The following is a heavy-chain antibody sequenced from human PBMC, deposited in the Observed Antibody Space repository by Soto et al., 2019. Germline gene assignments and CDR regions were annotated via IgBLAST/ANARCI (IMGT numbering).Heavy chain of an antibody. CDR2: ISLYSDGT. V-gene: IGHV1-18*01. CDR3: ARVVPGSEAWFAP. CDR1: GYTFSNYG. Sequence: ASMKLSFTPPGYTFSNYGITWVRQAPGQPLEWLGWISLYSDGTNYAQKFQGRVSMTTDTSTTTAYMELRSLRSDDTAVYYCARVVPGSEAWFAPWGKVNLVIFST. D-gene: IGHD2-2*01. J-gene: IGHJ5*02.